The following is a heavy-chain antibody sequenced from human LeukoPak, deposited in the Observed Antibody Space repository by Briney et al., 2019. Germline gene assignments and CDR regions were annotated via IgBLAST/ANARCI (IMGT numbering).Heavy chain of an antibody. J-gene: IGHJ6*03. CDR3: ARAPGIAALRAYMDV. D-gene: IGHD6-13*01. Sequence: SETLSLTCTVSGGSISSYYWSWIWQPAGKGLEWIGRIYTSGSTNYNPSLKSRVTMSVDTSKNQFSLKLSSVTAADTAVYYCARAPGIAALRAYMDVWGKGTTVTVSS. V-gene: IGHV4-4*07. CDR2: IYTSGST. CDR1: GGSISSYY.